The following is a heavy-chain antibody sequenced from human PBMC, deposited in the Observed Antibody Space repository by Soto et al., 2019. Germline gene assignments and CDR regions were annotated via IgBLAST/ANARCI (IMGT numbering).Heavy chain of an antibody. CDR2: IYYSGST. J-gene: IGHJ5*02. CDR3: ARDHGILDWFDP. Sequence: PSETLSLTCTVSGGSISSYYWSWIRQPPGKGLEWIGYIYYSGSTNYNPSLKSRVTISVDTSKNQFSLKLSSVTAADTAVYYCARDHGILDWFDPWGQGTLVTVSS. V-gene: IGHV4-59*01. CDR1: GGSISSYY. D-gene: IGHD1-26*01.